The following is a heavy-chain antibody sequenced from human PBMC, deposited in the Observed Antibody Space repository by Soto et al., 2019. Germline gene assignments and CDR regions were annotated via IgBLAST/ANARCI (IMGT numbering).Heavy chain of an antibody. V-gene: IGHV4-31*03. Sequence: QVQLQESGPGLVKPSQTLSLTCTVSGGSISSDGNYWSWIRHHPGKGLEWIGYIDYSGSTYYNPSLRSRVTISADTSENQFSLKLSSVTAADTAVYCCAREKRPGSGMAPFFGGQGTLVTVSP. CDR2: IDYSGST. J-gene: IGHJ4*02. CDR1: GGSISSDGNY. CDR3: AREKRPGSGMAPFF. D-gene: IGHD3-10*01.